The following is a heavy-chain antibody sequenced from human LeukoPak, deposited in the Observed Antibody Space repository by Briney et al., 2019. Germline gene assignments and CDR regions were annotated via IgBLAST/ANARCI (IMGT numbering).Heavy chain of an antibody. CDR1: GGSVTTSSYF. Sequence: TSETLSLTCTVSGGSVTTSSYFWAWIRQAPGRGLQWIASIYYSGNTYYNPSLKSRVTISEDTSKNRFSLNLISVTAADTAVYYCARQGDGYCTSTNCLFSFDNWAREPWSPSPQ. D-gene: IGHD2-2*03. CDR2: IYYSGNT. J-gene: IGHJ4*02. CDR3: ARQGDGYCTSTNCLFSFDN. V-gene: IGHV4-39*01.